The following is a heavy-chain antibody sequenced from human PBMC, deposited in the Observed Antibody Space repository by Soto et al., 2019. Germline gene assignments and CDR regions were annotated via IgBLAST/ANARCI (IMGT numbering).Heavy chain of an antibody. D-gene: IGHD6-6*01. CDR1: GYTFTSYG. V-gene: IGHV1-18*01. CDR2: ISAYNGNT. CDR3: ARDRGSSPFYYYGMDV. Sequence: QVQLVQSGAEVKKPGASVKVSCKASGYTFTSYGISWVRQAPGQGLAWMGWISAYNGNTNYAQKLQGRVTMTTDTSTSPDYMELRSLRSDDTAVYCCARDRGSSPFYYYGMDVWGQGTTVTVSS. J-gene: IGHJ6*02.